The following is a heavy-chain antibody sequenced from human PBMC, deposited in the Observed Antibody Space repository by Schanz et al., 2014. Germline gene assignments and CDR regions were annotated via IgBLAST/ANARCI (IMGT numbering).Heavy chain of an antibody. D-gene: IGHD6-25*01. CDR1: GFTFENYA. Sequence: EVQLVESGGGVVRPGGSLRLSCAASGFTFENYALTWVRQVPGKGLEWVSRINWSDGGSTGYADSVRSRFTISRDNAKNSLYLQMNSLRAEDTAVYYCAKVHYSSGWRGDYFDEWGQGTLVTVSS. V-gene: IGHV3-20*04. CDR2: INWSDGGST. J-gene: IGHJ4*02. CDR3: AKVHYSSGWRGDYFDE.